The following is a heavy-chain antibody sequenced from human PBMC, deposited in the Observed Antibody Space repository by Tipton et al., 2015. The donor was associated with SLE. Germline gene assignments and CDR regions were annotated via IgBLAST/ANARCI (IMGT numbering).Heavy chain of an antibody. CDR3: ARSLRGASRIYYFDS. CDR2: IYYTGTTT. Sequence: TLSLTCTISGGSISRSNYYWDWIRQPPGKGLEWIGRIYYTGTTTYYNPSLKSRVTISVDTSKNQFSLELSSVTAADTAVYYCARSLRGASRIYYFDSWGQGTLVTVSS. CDR1: GGSISRSNYY. J-gene: IGHJ4*02. D-gene: IGHD4/OR15-4a*01. V-gene: IGHV4-39*01.